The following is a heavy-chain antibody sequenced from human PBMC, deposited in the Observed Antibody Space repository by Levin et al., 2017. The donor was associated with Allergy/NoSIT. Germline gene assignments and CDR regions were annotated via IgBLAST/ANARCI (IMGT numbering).Heavy chain of an antibody. CDR3: ARRCSDGSCYYYYGIDV. CDR2: ISYDGNEK. D-gene: IGHD2-15*01. J-gene: IGHJ6*02. CDR1: GFTFSSHA. V-gene: IGHV3-30*04. Sequence: PGGSLRLSCEASGFTFSSHAMHWVRQAPGKGLEWVALISYDGNEKYYTESVKGRFTISRDNSKSTLFLQMDSLRAEDTAVYYCARRCSDGSCYYYYGIDVWGQGTTVTVSS.